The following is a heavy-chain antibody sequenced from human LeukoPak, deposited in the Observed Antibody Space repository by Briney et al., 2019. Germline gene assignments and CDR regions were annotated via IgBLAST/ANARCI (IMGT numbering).Heavy chain of an antibody. D-gene: IGHD2-21*02. CDR1: GYTFTGYH. V-gene: IGHV1-69*13. Sequence: SVTVSCKASGYTFTGYHMHWVRQAPGQGLEWMGGIIPIFGTANYAQKFQGRVTITADESTSTAYMELSSLRSEDTAVYYCARGVTLGYYFDYWGQGTLVTVSS. CDR3: ARGVTLGYYFDY. J-gene: IGHJ4*02. CDR2: IIPIFGTA.